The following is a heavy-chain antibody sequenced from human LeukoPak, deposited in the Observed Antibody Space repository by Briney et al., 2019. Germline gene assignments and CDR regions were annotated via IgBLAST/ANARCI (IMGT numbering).Heavy chain of an antibody. J-gene: IGHJ3*02. CDR3: ATSQTTSGRYGNAFDI. Sequence: GGSLRLSCAASGFTFSSYWMSWVRQAPGKWLEWVANIKQDGSEKYYVDSVKGRFTISRDNAKNSLYLQMNSLRAEDTAVYYCATSQTTSGRYGNAFDIWGQGTVVTVST. CDR1: GFTFSSYW. D-gene: IGHD6-19*01. V-gene: IGHV3-7*01. CDR2: IKQDGSEK.